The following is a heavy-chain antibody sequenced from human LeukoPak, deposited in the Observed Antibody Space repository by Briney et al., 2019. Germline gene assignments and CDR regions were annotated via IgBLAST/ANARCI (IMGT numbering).Heavy chain of an antibody. D-gene: IGHD2-2*01. Sequence: PGGSLRLSCAASGFTFSDYYMSWIRQAPGKGLEWVSYISSSGSTIYYADSVKGRFTISRDNAKNSLYLQMNSPRAEDTAVYYCARDSRYCSSTSCYIFTFDYWGQGTLVTVSS. CDR3: ARDSRYCSSTSCYIFTFDY. J-gene: IGHJ4*02. V-gene: IGHV3-11*04. CDR1: GFTFSDYY. CDR2: ISSSGSTI.